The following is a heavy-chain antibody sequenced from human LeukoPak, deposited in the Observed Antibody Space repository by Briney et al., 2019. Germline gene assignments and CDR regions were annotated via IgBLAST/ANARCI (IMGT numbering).Heavy chain of an antibody. CDR2: ISGTGGTT. D-gene: IGHD4-17*01. Sequence: GGSLRLSCAASGFTFSSYAMSWVRQAPGKGLEWVSTISGTGGTTYYAGSVKGRFTISRDNSKSTLYLQMNSLSAEDTAEYYCAKAAYGDYGSWGQGTLVTVSS. J-gene: IGHJ4*02. V-gene: IGHV3-23*01. CDR1: GFTFSSYA. CDR3: AKAAYGDYGS.